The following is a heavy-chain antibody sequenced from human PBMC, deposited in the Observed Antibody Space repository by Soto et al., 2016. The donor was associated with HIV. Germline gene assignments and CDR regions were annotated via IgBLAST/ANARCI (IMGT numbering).Heavy chain of an antibody. CDR3: ASNGVDMVATWEY. V-gene: IGHV3-53*02. J-gene: IGHJ4*02. CDR2: IYSGGST. CDR1: GFTVSSNY. Sequence: EVQLVETGGGLIQPGGSLRLSCAASGFTVSSNYMSWVRQAPGKGLEWVSVIYSGGSTYYADSVKGRFTISRDNSKDTLYLQMNSLRAEDTAVYYCASNGVDMVATWEYWGQGTLVTVSS. D-gene: IGHD5-12*01.